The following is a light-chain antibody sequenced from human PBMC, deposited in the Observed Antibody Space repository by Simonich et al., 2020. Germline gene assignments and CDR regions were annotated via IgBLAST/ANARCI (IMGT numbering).Light chain of an antibody. V-gene: IGKV3D-20*01. CDR1: QSVSSSS. J-gene: IGKJ5*01. CDR3: QQYYSTPIT. Sequence: EIVLTQSPGTLSLSPGERATLSCRASQSVSSSSLVWYQQKPGLAPRLLIYDASSRATGIPDRFSGSGSGTDFTLTISGLQAEDVAVYYCQQYYSTPITFGQGTRLEIK. CDR2: DAS.